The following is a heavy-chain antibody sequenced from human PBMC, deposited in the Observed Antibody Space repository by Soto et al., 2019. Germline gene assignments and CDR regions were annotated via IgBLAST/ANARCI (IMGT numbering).Heavy chain of an antibody. J-gene: IGHJ3*02. V-gene: IGHV3-33*08. CDR1: GFTFSNAW. D-gene: IGHD3-22*01. Sequence: GGSLRLSCAASGFTFSNAWMSWVRQAPGKGLEWVAVIWYDGSNKYYADSVKGRFTISRDNSKNTLYLQMNSLRAEDTAVYYCARAGDYYDSSGYYPQAFDIWGQGTMVTVSS. CDR3: ARAGDYYDSSGYYPQAFDI. CDR2: IWYDGSNK.